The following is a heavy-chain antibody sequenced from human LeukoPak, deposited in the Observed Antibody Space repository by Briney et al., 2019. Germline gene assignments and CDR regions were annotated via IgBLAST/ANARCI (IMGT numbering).Heavy chain of an antibody. CDR1: GYTLTELS. Sequence: ASVKVSCKVSGYTLTELSMHWVRQAPGKGLEWMGGFDPEDGETIYAQKFQGRVTMTEDTSTDTAYVELSSLRSEDTAVYYCATTGRTRDYFDYWGQGTLVTVSS. J-gene: IGHJ4*02. CDR2: FDPEDGET. V-gene: IGHV1-24*01. D-gene: IGHD1-14*01. CDR3: ATTGRTRDYFDY.